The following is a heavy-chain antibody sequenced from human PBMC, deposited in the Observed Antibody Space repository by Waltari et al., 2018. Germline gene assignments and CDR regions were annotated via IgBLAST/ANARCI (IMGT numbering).Heavy chain of an antibody. CDR3: ARNLTAWTTGTFDV. CDR1: GYSISSGDY. D-gene: IGHD2-21*02. CDR2: NYHSWST. V-gene: IGHV4-38-2*01. J-gene: IGHJ3*01. Sequence: QVQLQESGPGLVKPSDTLSLTCAVSGYSISSGDYWGWIRQPPGKGLEWIWTNYHSWSTYTNPSLKSLATISVDPSKNHFSLRLTSVTAADTALYYCARNLTAWTTGTFDVWGQGTMVTVSS.